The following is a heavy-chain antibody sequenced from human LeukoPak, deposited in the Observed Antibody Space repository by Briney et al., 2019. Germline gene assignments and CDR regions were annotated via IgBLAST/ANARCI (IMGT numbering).Heavy chain of an antibody. V-gene: IGHV3-30*18. J-gene: IGHJ4*02. D-gene: IGHD6-13*01. CDR2: ISYDGSNK. Sequence: PGRSLRLSCAASGFTFSSYGMHWVRQAPGKGLEWVAVISYDGSNKYYADSVKGRFTISRDNSKNTLYLQVNSLRAEDTAVYYCAKDRTPDIAAAGTHFDYWGQGTLVTVSS. CDR3: AKDRTPDIAAAGTHFDY. CDR1: GFTFSSYG.